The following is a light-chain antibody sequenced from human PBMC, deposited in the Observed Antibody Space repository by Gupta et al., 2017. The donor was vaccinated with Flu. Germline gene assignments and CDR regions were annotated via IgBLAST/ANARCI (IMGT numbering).Light chain of an antibody. CDR1: QSLLHSNGYNY. CDR3: MQALQTPRT. CDR2: LGS. Sequence: DIVMTQSPLYLPVTPGEPASISCRSSQSLLHSNGYNYLDWYLQKPGQSPQLLIYLGSNRASGVPDRFSGSGSGTDFTLKISRVEAEDVGVDYCMQALQTPRTFGPGTKVDIK. J-gene: IGKJ3*01. V-gene: IGKV2-28*01.